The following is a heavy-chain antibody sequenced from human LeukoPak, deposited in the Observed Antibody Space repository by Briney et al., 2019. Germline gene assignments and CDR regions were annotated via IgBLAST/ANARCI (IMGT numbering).Heavy chain of an antibody. D-gene: IGHD1-26*01. CDR3: ARSGGGYESWFDP. CDR1: GGTFSSYA. CDR2: IIPIFGTA. J-gene: IGHJ5*02. V-gene: IGHV1-69*06. Sequence: SVKVSCKASGGTFSSYAISWVRQAPGQGLEWMGGIIPIFGTANYAQKFQGRVTIAADKSTSTAYMELSSLRSEDTAVYYCARSGGGYESWFDPWGQGTLVTVSS.